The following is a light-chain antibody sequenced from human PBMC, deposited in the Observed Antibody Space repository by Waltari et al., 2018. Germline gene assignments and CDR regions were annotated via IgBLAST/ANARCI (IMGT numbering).Light chain of an antibody. CDR3: SSYTSSSTLYV. J-gene: IGLJ1*01. Sequence: QSALTQPASVSGSPGQSITISCTGTSGAVGHFYYVSWYQQHPGKAPKVIIYDVATRPSGVSSRFSGSKSGNTASLTISGLQAEDEADYFCSSYTSSSTLYVFGTGTKVTVL. V-gene: IGLV2-14*03. CDR1: SGAVGHFYY. CDR2: DVA.